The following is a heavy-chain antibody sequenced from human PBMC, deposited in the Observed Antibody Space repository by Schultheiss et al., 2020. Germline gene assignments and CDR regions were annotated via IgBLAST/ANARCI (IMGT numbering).Heavy chain of an antibody. CDR3: ARGISPFDP. J-gene: IGHJ5*02. CDR2: MNPNSGNT. D-gene: IGHD3-3*02. Sequence: GESLKISCKASGYTFTSYDINWVRQATGQGLEWMGWMNPNSGNTGYAQKFQGRVTMTRNTSISTAYMELSSLRSEDTAVYYCARGISPFDPWGQGTLVTVAS. V-gene: IGHV1-8*01. CDR1: GYTFTSYD.